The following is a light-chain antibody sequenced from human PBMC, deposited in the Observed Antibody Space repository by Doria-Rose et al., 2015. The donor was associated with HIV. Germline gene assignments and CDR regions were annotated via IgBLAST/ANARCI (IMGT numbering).Light chain of an antibody. CDR3: QQYGTSRGT. CDR2: DAS. Sequence: EIVLTQSPGTLSLSPGERATLSCRASQRVKSSYLAWYQQKPGQAPRLLIYDASTRATGTPDRFSGSGSGTDFTLTISRLEPEDVAVYYRQQYGTSRGTFGQGTRLEIK. V-gene: IGKV3-20*01. CDR1: QRVKSSY. J-gene: IGKJ5*01.